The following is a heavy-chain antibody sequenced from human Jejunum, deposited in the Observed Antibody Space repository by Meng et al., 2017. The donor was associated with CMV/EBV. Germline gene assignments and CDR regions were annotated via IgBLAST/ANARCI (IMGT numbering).Heavy chain of an antibody. Sequence: VQRVQSGARVKKPGSSVKVACEASGFIFTSYAISWVRQAPGQGLQYMGWISAYNGNTNYAQELQGRVTMTTDTSTSTAYMELRSLRFDDTAVYYCARFYCSSTSCPHVLFDYWGQGTLVTVSS. J-gene: IGHJ4*02. CDR2: ISAYNGNT. CDR1: GFIFTSYA. D-gene: IGHD2-2*01. V-gene: IGHV1-18*01. CDR3: ARFYCSSTSCPHVLFDY.